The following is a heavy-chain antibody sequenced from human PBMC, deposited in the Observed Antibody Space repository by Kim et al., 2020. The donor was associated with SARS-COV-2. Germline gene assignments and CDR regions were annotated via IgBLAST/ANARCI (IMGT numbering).Heavy chain of an antibody. CDR2: INTNTGNP. D-gene: IGHD3-3*01. Sequence: ASVKVSCKASGYTFTSYAMNWVRQAPGQGFEWMGWINTNTGNPTYAQGFTGRFVFSLDTSVSTAYLQISSLKAEDTAVYYCARDWKHTIFGVVITYDAFDIWGQGTMVTVSS. CDR3: ARDWKHTIFGVVITYDAFDI. J-gene: IGHJ3*02. CDR1: GYTFTSYA. V-gene: IGHV7-4-1*02.